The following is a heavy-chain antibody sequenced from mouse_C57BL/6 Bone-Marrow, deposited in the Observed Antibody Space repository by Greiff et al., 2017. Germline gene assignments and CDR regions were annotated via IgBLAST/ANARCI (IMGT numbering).Heavy chain of an antibody. CDR3: TWDNGYPWFAY. CDR1: GFNFKHDY. Sequence: VQLKQSGAELVRPGASVKLSCTASGFNFKHDYMHWVKQRPEQGLEWIGCIDPENGATEYASKFQGKATITVATSSNTAYLQLSSLTSEATAVYYCTWDNGYPWFAYWGQGTLVTVSA. D-gene: IGHD2-2*01. J-gene: IGHJ3*01. V-gene: IGHV14-4*01. CDR2: IDPENGAT.